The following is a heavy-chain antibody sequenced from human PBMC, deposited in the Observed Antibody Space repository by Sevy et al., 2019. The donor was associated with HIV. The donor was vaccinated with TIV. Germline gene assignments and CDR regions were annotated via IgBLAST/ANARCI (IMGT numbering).Heavy chain of an antibody. J-gene: IGHJ6*02. CDR3: AKVGYCSSTTCYSIYYGMDV. CDR2: ITGIGGST. V-gene: IGHV3-23*01. CDR1: GFTFSRYA. D-gene: IGHD2-2*02. Sequence: GGCLRLSCAASGFTFSRYAMSWVRQAPGKGLEWVSAITGIGGSTYYGDPVKGRFTISRDNSKNTLYLQMNSLRAEDTAVYYSAKVGYCSSTTCYSIYYGMDVWGQGTTVTVSS.